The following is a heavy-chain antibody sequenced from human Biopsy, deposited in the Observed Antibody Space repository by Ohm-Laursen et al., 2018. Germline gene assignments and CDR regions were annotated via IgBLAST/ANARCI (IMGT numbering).Heavy chain of an antibody. V-gene: IGHV3-11*01. CDR3: GRSYGIMAAPVHL. CDR2: ISSGGSTI. J-gene: IGHJ4*01. D-gene: IGHD3-16*01. CDR1: GFTFSDYQ. Sequence: SLRLPCTASGFTFSDYQMSWIRQTPGKGLEWVSHISSGGSTIFHADSVKGRLTISRDDAKGSLYLQMTNLRAEDTAVYYCGRSYGIMAAPVHLWGQGTLVTVSS.